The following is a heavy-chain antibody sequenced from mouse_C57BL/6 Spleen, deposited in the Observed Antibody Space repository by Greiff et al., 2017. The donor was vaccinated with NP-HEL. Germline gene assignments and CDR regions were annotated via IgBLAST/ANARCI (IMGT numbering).Heavy chain of an antibody. V-gene: IGHV4-1*01. D-gene: IGHD1-1*01. CDR2: INPDSSTI. CDR3: ARQNYYGSHYYAMDY. Sequence: EVQLVESGGGLVQPGGSLKLSCAASGIDFSRYWMSWVRRAPGKGLEWIGEINPDSSTINYAPSLKDKFIISRDNAKNTLYLQMSKVRSEDTALYYCARQNYYGSHYYAMDYWGQGTSVTVSS. CDR1: GIDFSRYW. J-gene: IGHJ4*01.